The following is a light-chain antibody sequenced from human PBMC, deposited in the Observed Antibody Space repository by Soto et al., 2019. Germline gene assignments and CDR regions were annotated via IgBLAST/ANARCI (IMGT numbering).Light chain of an antibody. CDR1: QSISSY. V-gene: IGKV1-39*01. CDR3: QQSYSTPGGT. Sequence: DIQMTQSPSSLSASVGDRVTITCRASQSISSYLNWYQQRPGKAPKLLIYAASSLQSRVPSRFSDSGSGTDFTLTISSLQHEDFASYYCQQSYSTPGGTFGQGTKLEIK. J-gene: IGKJ2*01. CDR2: AAS.